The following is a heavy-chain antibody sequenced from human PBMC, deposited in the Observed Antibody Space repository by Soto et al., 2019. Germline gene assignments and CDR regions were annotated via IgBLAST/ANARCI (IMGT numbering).Heavy chain of an antibody. D-gene: IGHD3-9*01. CDR2: MVSHSGST. CDR3: ARAGSPYEILTGCLLGS. J-gene: IGHJ5*01. Sequence: SGGTSITTDIRRWRQATGRGVVWLGGMVSHSGSTGYEPTLQGRVTMTRNTSISTAYMELSSLRSEDTAVYYCARAGSPYEILTGCLLGSWG. CDR1: GGTSITTD. V-gene: IGHV1-8*01.